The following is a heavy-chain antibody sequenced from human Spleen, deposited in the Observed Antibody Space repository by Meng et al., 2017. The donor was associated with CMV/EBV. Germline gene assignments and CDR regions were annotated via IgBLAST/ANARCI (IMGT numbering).Heavy chain of an antibody. D-gene: IGHD3-3*01. Sequence: SETLSLTCAVYGESLSGHYWNWIRQPPGKGLDWIGEINHRGSTNYNPSLKSRVTISVDTSKNQFSLKLSSVTAADTAVYYCARVGVKASPSWYGMDVWGQGTTVTVSS. CDR2: INHRGST. CDR1: GESLSGHY. J-gene: IGHJ6*02. CDR3: ARVGVKASPSWYGMDV. V-gene: IGHV4-34*01.